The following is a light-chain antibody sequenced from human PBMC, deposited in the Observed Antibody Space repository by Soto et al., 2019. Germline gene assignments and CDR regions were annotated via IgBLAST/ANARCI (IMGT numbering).Light chain of an antibody. CDR3: CSYAGSRLPLYV. Sequence: QAVVTQEPSLTVSPGGTVTLTCGSSTGTLTSGHFPYWFQQKPGQAPRALIFDTSNKHSWTPARFSGSLLGGKAALTLSGAQPEDEADYYCCSYAGSRLPLYVFGTGTKLTVL. CDR1: TGTLTSGHF. V-gene: IGLV7-46*01. CDR2: DTS. J-gene: IGLJ1*01.